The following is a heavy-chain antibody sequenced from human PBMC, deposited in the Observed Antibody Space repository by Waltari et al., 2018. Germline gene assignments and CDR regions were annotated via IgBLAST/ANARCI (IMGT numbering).Heavy chain of an antibody. D-gene: IGHD3-16*02. CDR3: ARGRLSSQLQARGRRGNWFDP. CDR1: GGSFSGYY. Sequence: QVQLQRWGAGLLKASETLSLTCAVYGGSFSGYYWHWIRQAPGKGLEGIGEINHSGSTNYNPSLKSRVTISVDTSKNQFSLRLTSVTAADTSVYYCARGRLSSQLQARGRRGNWFDPWGQGTLVTVSS. CDR2: INHSGST. V-gene: IGHV4-34*01. J-gene: IGHJ5*02.